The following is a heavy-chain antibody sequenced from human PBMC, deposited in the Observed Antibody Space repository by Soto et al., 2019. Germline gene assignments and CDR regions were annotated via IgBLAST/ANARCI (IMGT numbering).Heavy chain of an antibody. J-gene: IGHJ4*02. CDR1: GFTFSSYG. V-gene: IGHV3-30*03. CDR3: AMSSGYSRPYYFDV. D-gene: IGHD5-12*01. Sequence: PGGSLRLSCAASGFTFSSYGMHWVRQAPGKGLEWVAVISYDGSNKYYADSVKGRFTISRDNSKNTVHLQMNSLRAEDTAVYYCAMSSGYSRPYYFDVWGTGILVTL. CDR2: ISYDGSNK.